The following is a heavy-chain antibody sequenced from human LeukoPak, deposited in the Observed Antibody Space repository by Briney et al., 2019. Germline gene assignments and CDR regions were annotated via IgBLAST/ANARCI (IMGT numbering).Heavy chain of an antibody. CDR2: IYYSGGT. V-gene: IGHV4-39*01. CDR1: GGSLSSSSYY. CDR3: ARPLNYFYYMDV. J-gene: IGHJ6*03. Sequence: SETLSLTCTVSGGSLSSSSYYWGWIRQPPGKGLEWIGSIYYSGGTYYNPSLKSRVTISVDTSRNQFSLNLSSVTAADTAVYYCARPLNYFYYMDVWGKGTTVTVSS.